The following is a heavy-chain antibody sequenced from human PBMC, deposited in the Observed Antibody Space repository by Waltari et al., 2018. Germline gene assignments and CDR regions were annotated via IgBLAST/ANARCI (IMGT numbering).Heavy chain of an antibody. CDR2: INHSGST. J-gene: IGHJ6*02. V-gene: IGHV4-34*01. CDR1: AGSFSGYY. Sequence: QVQLQQWGAELLKPSETLSLTCTVYAGSFSGYYWNWIRQPPGKGLEWIGEINHSGSTKYNPSLKSRVTISRDTTKNQFSLKLSSVTAADTAVYYCARGKGDSGGYYYYGMDVWGQGTTVTVSS. D-gene: IGHD2-21*01. CDR3: ARGKGDSGGYYYYGMDV.